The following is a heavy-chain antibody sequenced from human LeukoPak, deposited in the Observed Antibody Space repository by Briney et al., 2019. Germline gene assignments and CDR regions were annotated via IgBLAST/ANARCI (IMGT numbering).Heavy chain of an antibody. CDR2: ISTNSKVT. CDR1: GFSFSSYD. J-gene: IGHJ4*02. V-gene: IGHV3-23*01. CDR3: ARRISAAGTDY. Sequence: GGSLRLSCAASGFSFSSYDMDWVRQAPGKGLERASVISTNSKVTYYADSVKGRFTISRDNSKNTLYLQMNSLRAEDTALYYCARRISAAGTDYWGQGTLVTVSS. D-gene: IGHD6-13*01.